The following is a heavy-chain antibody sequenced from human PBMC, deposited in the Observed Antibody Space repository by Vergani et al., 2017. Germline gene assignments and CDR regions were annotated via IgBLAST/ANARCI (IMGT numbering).Heavy chain of an antibody. J-gene: IGHJ4*02. D-gene: IGHD3-22*01. V-gene: IGHV4-59*01. CDR3: ARGYYRYHDGTVYWEFDY. CDR2: IYYTGIT. CDR1: GGSINNYY. Sequence: QVHLLESGPGLVKPSETLSLTCNVSGGSINNYYWNWIRQPQGKTLEWIGYIYYTGITKYNPYFKSRFTVSLDTSKNQFSLKLSSVTAADTAVYYCARGYYRYHDGTVYWEFDYWGQGTLVTVSS.